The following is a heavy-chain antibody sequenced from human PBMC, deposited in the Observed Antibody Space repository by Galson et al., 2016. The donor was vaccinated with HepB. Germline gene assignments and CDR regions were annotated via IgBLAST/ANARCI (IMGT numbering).Heavy chain of an antibody. V-gene: IGHV1-18*01. CDR3: AREGSAMDV. Sequence: SVKVSCKASGYTFTNYPIGWVRQAPGQGLEWMGWISVYNGNTNYAQKLKGRFTMTADTSTSTAYMELSSLRSDDTAVYYCAREGSAMDVWGQGTTVTVSS. CDR2: ISVYNGNT. CDR1: GYTFTNYP. J-gene: IGHJ6*02.